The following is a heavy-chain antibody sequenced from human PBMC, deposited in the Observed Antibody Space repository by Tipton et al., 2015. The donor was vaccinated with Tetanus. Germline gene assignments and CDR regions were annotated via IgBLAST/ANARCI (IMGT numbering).Heavy chain of an antibody. CDR2: IDPNSGGT. CDR1: GYTFTGYY. CDR3: ARDRGDYIYYGMDV. V-gene: IGHV1-2*06. Sequence: QLVQSGAEVKKPGASMKVSCKASGYTFTGYYMYWVRQAPGQGLEWMGRIDPNSGGTVYAQKFRGRVTMTRDTSISTAYMELRSLRSDDTAVYYCARDRGDYIYYGMDVWGPGTTVTVS. J-gene: IGHJ6*02. D-gene: IGHD3-22*01.